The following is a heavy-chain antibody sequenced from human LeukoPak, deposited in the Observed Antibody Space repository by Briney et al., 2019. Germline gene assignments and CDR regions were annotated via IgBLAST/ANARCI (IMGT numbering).Heavy chain of an antibody. CDR3: ARPYYYDSRIDP. D-gene: IGHD3-22*01. V-gene: IGHV4-30-4*01. Sequence: PSETLSLTCTVSGGSISSGDYYWSWIRRPPGKGLEWIAYMYYSGSTNYNPSLKSRVTMSADTSKNQLSLKLSSVTAADTAVYYCARPYYYDSRIDPWGQGILVTVSS. J-gene: IGHJ5*02. CDR2: MYYSGST. CDR1: GGSISSGDYY.